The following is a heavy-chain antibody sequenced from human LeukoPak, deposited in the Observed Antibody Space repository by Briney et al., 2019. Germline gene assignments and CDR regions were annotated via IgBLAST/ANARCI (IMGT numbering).Heavy chain of an antibody. CDR3: AGSRVWANSSWYYWFDP. D-gene: IGHD3-22*01. CDR2: VNNSGGT. J-gene: IGHJ5*02. CDR1: GGSFSGYY. V-gene: IGHV4-34*01. Sequence: SETLSLTCAVFGGSFSGYYWSWIRQPLGKGLEWTAEVNNSGGTNYNPSLKSRVTISVDTSNNQFSLKLSSVTAADTAVYYCAGSRVWANSSWYYWFDPWGQGTLVTVSS.